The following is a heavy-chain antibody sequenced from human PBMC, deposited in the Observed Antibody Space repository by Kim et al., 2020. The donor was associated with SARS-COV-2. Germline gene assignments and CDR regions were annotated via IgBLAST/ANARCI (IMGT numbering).Heavy chain of an antibody. CDR1: GYTFTSYD. CDR2: MNTNTGNT. D-gene: IGHD2-2*01. V-gene: IGHV7-4-1*02. J-gene: IGHJ5*02. CDR3: ARVPQLLGNWFDP. Sequence: ASVKVSCKASGYTFTSYDMNWVRQAPGQGLEWMGWMNTNTGNTTYAQGFTGRVVLSLDTSVSTAYLQLSSLKSEDTAVYYCARVPQLLGNWFDPWGQGTLVTVSS.